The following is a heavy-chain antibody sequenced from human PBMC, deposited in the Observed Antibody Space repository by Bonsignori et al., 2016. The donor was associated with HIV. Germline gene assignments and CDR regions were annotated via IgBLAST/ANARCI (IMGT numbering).Heavy chain of an antibody. Sequence: VRQAPGKGLEWVSYISSSSSTIYYADSVKGRFTISRDNAKNSLYLQMNSLRDEDTAVYYCARDRGYSSSTDAFDIWGQGTMVTVSS. D-gene: IGHD6-6*01. CDR3: ARDRGYSSSTDAFDI. J-gene: IGHJ3*02. V-gene: IGHV3-48*02. CDR2: ISSSSSTI.